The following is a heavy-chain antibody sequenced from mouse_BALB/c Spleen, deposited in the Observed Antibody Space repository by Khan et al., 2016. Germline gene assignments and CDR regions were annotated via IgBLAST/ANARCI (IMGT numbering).Heavy chain of an antibody. Sequence: QVQLQQSGAELAKPGASVKMSCKASGYTFTSYWMHWVKQRPGQGLEWIGYINPSTGYTECNQKFKDKATLTADKSSSTAYMQLSSLTSEDSAVYYCARSRVYWGDYWGQGTSVTVSS. CDR3: ARSRVYWGDY. V-gene: IGHV1-7*01. D-gene: IGHD4-1*01. CDR2: INPSTGYT. CDR1: GYTFTSYW. J-gene: IGHJ4*01.